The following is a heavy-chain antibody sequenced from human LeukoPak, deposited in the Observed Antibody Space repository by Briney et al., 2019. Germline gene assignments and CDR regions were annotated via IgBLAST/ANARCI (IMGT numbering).Heavy chain of an antibody. V-gene: IGHV3-74*01. CDR1: GFDFSSNW. CDR3: AKDHYWSIDY. Sequence: GGSLRLSCAASGFDFSSNWMHWVRHAPGQGLVWVSRIKGDGISTNYADSVKGRFTISRDIAKNTLYLQMNGLRAEDTGVYYCAKDHYWSIDYWGRGTLVTVTS. J-gene: IGHJ4*02. D-gene: IGHD3-3*01. CDR2: IKGDGIST.